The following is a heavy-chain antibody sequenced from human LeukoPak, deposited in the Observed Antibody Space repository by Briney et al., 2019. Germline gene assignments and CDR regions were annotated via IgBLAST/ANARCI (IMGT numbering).Heavy chain of an antibody. D-gene: IGHD3-10*01. CDR1: GGSISSNY. Sequence: SETLSLTCTVSGGSISSNYWSWIRQPPGKGLEWIGYIHYSGSTNYNPSLKSRVTISGDTSKNQFSLKLSSVTAADTAVYYCARHEGGTMVRGVIFDYWGQGTLVTVSS. CDR3: ARHEGGTMVRGVIFDY. CDR2: IHYSGST. V-gene: IGHV4-59*08. J-gene: IGHJ4*02.